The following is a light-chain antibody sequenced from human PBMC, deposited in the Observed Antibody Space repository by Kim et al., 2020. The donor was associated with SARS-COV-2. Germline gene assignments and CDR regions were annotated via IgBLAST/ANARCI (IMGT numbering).Light chain of an antibody. Sequence: GQRVTISCSGSSSNIESNYVYRYQQLPGTAPKLLIYRNNQRPSGVPDRFSGSKSGTSASLAISGLQSEDEADYYCAAWDDSLSGWVFGGGTQLTVL. CDR2: RNN. CDR1: SSNIESNY. J-gene: IGLJ3*02. V-gene: IGLV1-47*01. CDR3: AAWDDSLSGWV.